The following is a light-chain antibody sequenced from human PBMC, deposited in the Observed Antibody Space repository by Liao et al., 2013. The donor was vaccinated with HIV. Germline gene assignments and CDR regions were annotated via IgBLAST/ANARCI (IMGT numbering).Light chain of an antibody. CDR3: QTWDSSTVV. Sequence: SYELTQPPSVSVSPGQTASITCSGAKLGDKYACWYQVKPGQSPEVIIYQNYQRPSGTPERFSGSNSGTTATLTITGTQALDEADYYCQTWDSSTVVFGGGTKLTVL. V-gene: IGLV3-1*01. J-gene: IGLJ3*02. CDR1: KLGDKY. CDR2: QNY.